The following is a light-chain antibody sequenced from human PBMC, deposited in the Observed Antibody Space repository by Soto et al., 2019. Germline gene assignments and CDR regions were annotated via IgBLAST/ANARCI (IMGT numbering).Light chain of an antibody. CDR1: SSDVGGYNF. CDR3: SSYATSILEV. V-gene: IGLV2-14*03. CDR2: DVS. Sequence: QSALTQPASVSGSPGQSITISCTGTSSDVGGYNFVSWYQQHPGKAPKLMIYDVSNRPSGVSDRFSGSKSGNTASLTIFGLQAKDEADYYCSSYATSILEVFGTGTKLTVL. J-gene: IGLJ1*01.